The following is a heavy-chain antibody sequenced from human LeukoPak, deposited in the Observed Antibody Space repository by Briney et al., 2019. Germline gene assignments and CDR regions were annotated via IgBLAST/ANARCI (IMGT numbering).Heavy chain of an antibody. V-gene: IGHV3-23*01. CDR3: AKLPREYCSSTSCPNWFDT. J-gene: IGHJ5*02. CDR2: LSASGGTT. D-gene: IGHD2-2*01. CDR1: GFSFSGYA. Sequence: GGSLRLSCAASGFSFSGYAMTWVRQAPGKGLEWVSALSASGGTTYYADSVKGRFTTSRDNSKNTLYLHMNSLRAEDTAVYYCAKLPREYCSSTSCPNWFDTWGQGTLVTVSS.